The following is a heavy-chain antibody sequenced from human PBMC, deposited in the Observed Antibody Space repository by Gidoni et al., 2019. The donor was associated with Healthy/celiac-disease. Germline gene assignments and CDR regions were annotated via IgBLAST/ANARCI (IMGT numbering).Heavy chain of an antibody. CDR3: ARIPPWYYYDSSGYYMYFDY. V-gene: IGHV2-26*01. J-gene: IGHJ4*02. CDR2: IFSNDEK. Sequence: QVTLKESGPVLVKPTETLTLTCTVSGFSLSNARMGVSWIRQPPGKALEWLAHIFSNDEKSYSTSLKSRLTISKDTSKSQVVLTMTNMDPVDTATYYCARIPPWYYYDSSGYYMYFDYWGQGTLVTVSS. D-gene: IGHD3-22*01. CDR1: GFSLSNARMG.